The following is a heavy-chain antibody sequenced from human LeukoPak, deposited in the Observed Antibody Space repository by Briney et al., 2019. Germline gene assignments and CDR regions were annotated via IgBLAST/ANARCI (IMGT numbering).Heavy chain of an antibody. CDR1: GGSISSGSYY. D-gene: IGHD1-14*01. CDR2: IYTSGST. Sequence: PSQTLSLTCTVSGGSISSGSYYRSWIRQPAGKGLEWIGRIYTSGSTNYNPSLKSRVTISVDTSKNQFSLKPSSVTAADTAVYYCARVEISRGTSAFDIWGQGTMVTVSS. CDR3: ARVEISRGTSAFDI. V-gene: IGHV4-61*02. J-gene: IGHJ3*02.